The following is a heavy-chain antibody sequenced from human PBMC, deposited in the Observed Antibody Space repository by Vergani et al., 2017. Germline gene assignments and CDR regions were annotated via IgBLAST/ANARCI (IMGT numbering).Heavy chain of an antibody. CDR3: ARQGSERDSSGWYYFDY. V-gene: IGHV5-51*01. J-gene: IGHJ4*02. D-gene: IGHD6-19*01. CDR1: GYSFTSYW. CDR2: IYPGDSDT. Sequence: EVPLVQSGAEVKKPGESLKISCKGSGYSFTSYWIGWVRQLPGKGLEWMGIIYPGDSDTRYSPSCQGQVTISADKSISTAYLQWSSLKASDTAMYYCARQGSERDSSGWYYFDYWGQGTLVTVSS.